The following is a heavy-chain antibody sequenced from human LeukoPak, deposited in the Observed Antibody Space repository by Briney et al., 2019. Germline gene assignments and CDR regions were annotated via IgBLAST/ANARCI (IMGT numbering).Heavy chain of an antibody. CDR2: IYYSGST. D-gene: IGHD3-10*01. V-gene: IGHV4-39*01. CDR1: GGSISSSSYY. J-gene: IGHJ4*02. Sequence: SETLSLTCTVSGGSISSSSYYWGWIRQPPGKGLEWTGSIYYSGSTYYNPSLKSRVTISVDTSKNQFSLKLSSVTAADTAVYYCARHELTMVRGAIEDDCWGQGTLVTVSS. CDR3: ARHELTMVRGAIEDDC.